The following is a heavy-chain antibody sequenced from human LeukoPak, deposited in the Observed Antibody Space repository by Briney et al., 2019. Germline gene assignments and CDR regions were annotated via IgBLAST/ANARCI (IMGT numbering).Heavy chain of an antibody. J-gene: IGHJ4*02. CDR3: AKGQRFYGEYYFDY. V-gene: IGHV3-23*01. CDR1: GFTFSSYA. Sequence: PGGSLRLSCAASGFTFSSYAMNWVRQAPGKGLKWGSGFRGSGAATFYADSVKGRFTISRDNSKNTLYLQMNSLRAEDTAVYYCAKGQRFYGEYYFDYWGQGTLVTVSS. D-gene: IGHD4-17*01. CDR2: FRGSGAAT.